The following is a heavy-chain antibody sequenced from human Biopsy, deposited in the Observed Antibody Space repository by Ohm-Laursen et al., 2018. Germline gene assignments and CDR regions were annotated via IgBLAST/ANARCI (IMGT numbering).Heavy chain of an antibody. Sequence: SVKVSCKSPTGTFNSYGIIWVRQAPGQGLEWMGRIIPILRTTAYAQTFLGRVTITADSPTSTVDVELTSLTSDDTAVYFCAREAIGYQLPCDDWGQGTLVTVSS. CDR3: AREAIGYQLPCDD. CDR1: TGTFNSYG. D-gene: IGHD2-2*01. V-gene: IGHV1-69*11. J-gene: IGHJ4*02. CDR2: IIPILRTT.